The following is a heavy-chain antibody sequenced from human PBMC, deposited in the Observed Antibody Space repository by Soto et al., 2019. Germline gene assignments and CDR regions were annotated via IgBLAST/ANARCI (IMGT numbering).Heavy chain of an antibody. CDR3: AKVDAYSYRTDH. D-gene: IGHD3-16*02. CDR1: GFAFSSYA. J-gene: IGHJ4*02. Sequence: PGGSLRLSCAASGFAFSSYAMSWVRQAPGKGLEWVSAISFNSETTYYGDSVQGRFTISRDNSKNTLYLQMNSLTAEDTAVYFCAKVDAYSYRTDHWGQGTLVTVSS. V-gene: IGHV3-23*01. CDR2: ISFNSETT.